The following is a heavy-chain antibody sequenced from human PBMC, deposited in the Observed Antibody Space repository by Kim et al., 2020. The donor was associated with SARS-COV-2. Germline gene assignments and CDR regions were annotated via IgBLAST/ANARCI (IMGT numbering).Heavy chain of an antibody. CDR2: INHSGST. Sequence: SETLSLTCAVYGGSFSGYYWSWIRQPPGKGLEWIGEINHSGSTNYNPSLKSRVTISVDTSKNQFSLKLSSVTAADTAVYYCARGVTREYYYGSGRSLHYYYYMDVWGKGTTFTVSS. CDR1: GGSFSGYY. D-gene: IGHD3-10*01. V-gene: IGHV4-34*01. J-gene: IGHJ6*03. CDR3: ARGVTREYYYGSGRSLHYYYYMDV.